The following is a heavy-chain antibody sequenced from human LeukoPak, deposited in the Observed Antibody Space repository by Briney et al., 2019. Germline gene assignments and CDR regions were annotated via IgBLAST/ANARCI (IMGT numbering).Heavy chain of an antibody. V-gene: IGHV4-31*03. Sequence: SETLSLTCTVSGGSISSGGYYWSWIRQHPGKGLEWIGYIYYSGSTYYNPSLKSRLTISADTSTNQFSLNLSSVTAADTAVYYCARVSFHSGGPGPWGQGTLVAVSS. D-gene: IGHD5-12*01. CDR1: GGSISSGGYY. J-gene: IGHJ5*02. CDR3: ARVSFHSGGPGP. CDR2: IYYSGST.